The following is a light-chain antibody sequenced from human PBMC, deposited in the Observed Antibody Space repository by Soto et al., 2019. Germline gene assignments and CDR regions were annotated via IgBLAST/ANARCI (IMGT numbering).Light chain of an antibody. Sequence: EFQLTQSPGAPALSPGERATLSCRPSQTVRNSYLGWYQQRPGQAPRLLIYDESSRATGITDRFSGGGSGTDFTLTIGRLEPEDFAVYYCQQFSSYSLTFGGGTKVDIK. J-gene: IGKJ4*01. CDR2: DES. V-gene: IGKV3-20*01. CDR1: QTVRNSY. CDR3: QQFSSYSLT.